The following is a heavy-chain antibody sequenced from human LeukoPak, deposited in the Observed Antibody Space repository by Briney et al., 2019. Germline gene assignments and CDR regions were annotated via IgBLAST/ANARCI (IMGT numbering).Heavy chain of an antibody. J-gene: IGHJ5*02. V-gene: IGHV3-21*01. D-gene: IGHD1-1*01. Sequence: GGSLRLSCTASGFTLGDYAMSWFRQAPGKGLEWVSSISSSSSYIYYADSVKGRFTISRDNAKNSLYLQMNSLRAEDTAVYYCARKALGTRWFDPWGQGTLVTVSS. CDR3: ARKALGTRWFDP. CDR1: GFTLGDYA. CDR2: ISSSSSYI.